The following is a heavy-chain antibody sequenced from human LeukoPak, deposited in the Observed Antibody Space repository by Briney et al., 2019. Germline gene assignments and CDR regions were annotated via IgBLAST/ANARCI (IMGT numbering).Heavy chain of an antibody. V-gene: IGHV5-51*01. CDR2: IYPGDSDT. CDR3: ASRYDSSGDYYFDY. D-gene: IGHD3-22*01. J-gene: IGHJ4*02. Sequence: GESLQISCQGSGYSFTSYWIGWVRQLPGKGLEWMGIIYPGDSDTRYSPSFQGQVTISADKSISTAYLQWSSLKASDTAMYYCASRYDSSGDYYFDYWGQGTLVTVSS. CDR1: GYSFTSYW.